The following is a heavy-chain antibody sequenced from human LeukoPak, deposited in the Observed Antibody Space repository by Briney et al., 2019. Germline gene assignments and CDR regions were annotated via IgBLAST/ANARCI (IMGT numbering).Heavy chain of an antibody. J-gene: IGHJ4*02. V-gene: IGHV3-53*01. Sequence: PGGSLRLSCAASGFTVSSNYMSWVRQAPGKGLEWVSVIYSGGSTYYADSVKGRFTISRGNSKNTLYLQMNSLRAEDTAVYYCASRYYDSSGYYYSEDYWGQGTLVTVSS. CDR1: GFTVSSNY. CDR2: IYSGGST. CDR3: ASRYYDSSGYYYSEDY. D-gene: IGHD3-22*01.